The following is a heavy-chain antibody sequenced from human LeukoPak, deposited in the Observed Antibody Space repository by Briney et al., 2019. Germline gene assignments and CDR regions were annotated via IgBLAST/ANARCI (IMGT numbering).Heavy chain of an antibody. V-gene: IGHV1-18*04. Sequence: ASVKVSCKASGYTFTSYGISWVRQAPGQGLEWMGSISPYNGNTNYAERLQGRVIMTTDTSTRTAYMELRSLRSDDTVVFYCARDQYDYVWGSYRPYFDYWGQGTLVTVSS. J-gene: IGHJ4*02. D-gene: IGHD3-16*02. CDR1: GYTFTSYG. CDR3: ARDQYDYVWGSYRPYFDY. CDR2: ISPYNGNT.